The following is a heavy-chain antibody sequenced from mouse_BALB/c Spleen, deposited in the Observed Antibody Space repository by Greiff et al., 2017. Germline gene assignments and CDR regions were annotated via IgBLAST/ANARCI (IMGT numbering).Heavy chain of an antibody. Sequence: EVKLQESGPGLVKPSQSLSLTCSVTGYSITSGYYWNWIRQFPGNKLEWMGYISYDGSNNYNPSLKNRISITRDTSKNQFFLKLNSVTTEDTATYYCAREGYYGSSHYFDYWGQGTTLTVSS. CDR2: ISYDGSN. V-gene: IGHV3-6*02. CDR3: AREGYYGSSHYFDY. CDR1: GYSITSGYY. J-gene: IGHJ2*01. D-gene: IGHD1-1*01.